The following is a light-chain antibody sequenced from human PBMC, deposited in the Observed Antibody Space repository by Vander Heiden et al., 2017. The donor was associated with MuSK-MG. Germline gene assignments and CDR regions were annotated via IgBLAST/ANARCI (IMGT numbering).Light chain of an antibody. CDR1: SSDVGGYNY. V-gene: IGLV2-8*01. CDR3: SSYSGSNIYV. CDR2: DVS. J-gene: IGLJ1*01. Sequence: QSALTQPPPASGSPGQSVTISCTGTSSDVGGYNYVSWYQQHPGKAPKLMIYDVSKRPSGVPDRFSGSKSGNTASLTVSGLQAEDEADYYCSSYSGSNIYVFGTGTKVTVL.